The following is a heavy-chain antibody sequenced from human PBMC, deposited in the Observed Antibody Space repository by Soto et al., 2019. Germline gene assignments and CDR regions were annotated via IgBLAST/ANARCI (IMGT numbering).Heavy chain of an antibody. CDR2: ISQSGNT. J-gene: IGHJ5*02. D-gene: IGHD6-6*01. V-gene: IGHV4-34*01. CDR3: ARAPKVSGSSQTRPDL. CDR1: SGSFSGYY. Sequence: SETLSLTCSIYSGSFSGYYWSWIRQPPGKGLEWIGEISQSGNTNYSPSLKSRVSISIDTSKKQFSLNLASVSAADTAVYYCARAPKVSGSSQTRPDLWGQGTLVTVSS.